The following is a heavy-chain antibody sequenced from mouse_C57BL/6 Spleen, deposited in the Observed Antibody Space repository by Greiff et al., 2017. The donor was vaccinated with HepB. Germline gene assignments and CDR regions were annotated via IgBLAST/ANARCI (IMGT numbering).Heavy chain of an antibody. CDR1: GYTFTSYW. V-gene: IGHV1-64*01. CDR2: IHPNSGST. J-gene: IGHJ4*01. Sequence: QVQLQQPGAELVKPGASVKLSCKASGYTFTSYWMHWVKQRPGQGLEWIGMIHPNSGSTNYNEKFKSKATLTVDKSSSTAYMQLSSLTSEDSAVYYCARLRYSDGYYAMDYWGQGTSVTVSS. D-gene: IGHD2-12*01. CDR3: ARLRYSDGYYAMDY.